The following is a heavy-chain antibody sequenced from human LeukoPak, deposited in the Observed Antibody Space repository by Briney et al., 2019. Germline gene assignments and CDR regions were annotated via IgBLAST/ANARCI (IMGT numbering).Heavy chain of an antibody. J-gene: IGHJ6*02. CDR1: GFTFSSYW. Sequence: PGRSLRLSCAASGFTFSSYWMHWVRQAPGKGLEWVSLISWDGGSTYYADSVKGRFTISRDNSKNSLYLQMNSLRTEDTALYYCAKDIRPNYYYGMDVWGQGTTVTVSS. CDR2: ISWDGGST. CDR3: AKDIRPNYYYGMDV. V-gene: IGHV3-43*01. D-gene: IGHD6-6*01.